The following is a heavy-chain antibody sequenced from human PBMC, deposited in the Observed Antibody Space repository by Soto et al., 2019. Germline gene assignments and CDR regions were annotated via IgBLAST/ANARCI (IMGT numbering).Heavy chain of an antibody. V-gene: IGHV4-59*08. D-gene: IGHD3-9*01. J-gene: IGHJ4*02. Sequence: SETLSLTCTVSGGSIGTYYWSWIRQPPGKGLEWIGYIYYRGNTDYNPSLKSRVTISLDTPKNQFSLKLSSVTAADTAVYYCARHPGYYDLSTGYTTDYVAYCGKALFVT. CDR1: GGSIGTYY. CDR3: ARHPGYYDLSTGYTTDYVAY. CDR2: IYYRGNT.